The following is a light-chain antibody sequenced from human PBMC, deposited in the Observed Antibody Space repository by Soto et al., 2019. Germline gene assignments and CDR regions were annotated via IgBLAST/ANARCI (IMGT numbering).Light chain of an antibody. Sequence: EIVMTQSPATLSVSPGERATLSCRASQCVSSNLAWYQQKPGQAPRLLIYGASTRATGIPARFSGSGSGTEFTLTISSLQSEDFAVYYCQQYNNWPWPFGQGTKVDIK. J-gene: IGKJ1*01. CDR1: QCVSSN. CDR2: GAS. CDR3: QQYNNWPWP. V-gene: IGKV3-15*01.